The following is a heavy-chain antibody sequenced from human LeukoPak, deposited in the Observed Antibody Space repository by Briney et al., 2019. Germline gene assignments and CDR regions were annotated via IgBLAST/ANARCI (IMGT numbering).Heavy chain of an antibody. Sequence: ASVKVSCKASGYTFTGYYMHWVRQAPGQGLEWMGWINPNSGGTNYAQKFQGRVTMTRDTSISTAYMELSRLRSDDTAVYYCATLRVDYYDSSGYFNWFDPWGQGTLVTVSS. J-gene: IGHJ5*02. CDR3: ATLRVDYYDSSGYFNWFDP. CDR1: GYTFTGYY. CDR2: INPNSGGT. D-gene: IGHD3-22*01. V-gene: IGHV1-2*02.